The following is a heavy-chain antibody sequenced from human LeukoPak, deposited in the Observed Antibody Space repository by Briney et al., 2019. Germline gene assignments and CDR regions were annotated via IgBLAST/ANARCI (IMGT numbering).Heavy chain of an antibody. CDR3: AKGGPTLITRFDY. CDR2: LYSDATT. J-gene: IGHJ4*02. D-gene: IGHD3-16*01. V-gene: IGHV3-53*01. CDR1: GFIVSSSY. Sequence: QPGGSLRLSCAASGFIVSSSYMSWVRQAPGKGLEWVSVLYSDATTYYADSVKGRFTISRDNSKNTLYLQMNNLRAEDTAVYYCAKGGPTLITRFDYWGQGTLVTVSS.